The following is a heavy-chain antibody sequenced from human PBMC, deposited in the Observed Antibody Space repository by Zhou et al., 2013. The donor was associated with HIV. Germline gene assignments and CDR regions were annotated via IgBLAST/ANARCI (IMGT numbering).Heavy chain of an antibody. J-gene: IGHJ4*02. V-gene: IGHV1-46*03. D-gene: IGHD2-15*01. CDR3: ARAFPGGYCSGGSCQAGYDY. CDR1: GYTFTSYY. CDR2: INPSGGST. Sequence: QVQLVQSGAEVKKPGASVKVSCKASGYTFTSYYMHWVRQAPGQGLEWMGIINPSGGSTSYAQKFQGRVTMTRDTSTSTVYMELSSLRSEDTAVYYCARAFPGGYCSGGSCQAGYDYWGQGTLVTVSS.